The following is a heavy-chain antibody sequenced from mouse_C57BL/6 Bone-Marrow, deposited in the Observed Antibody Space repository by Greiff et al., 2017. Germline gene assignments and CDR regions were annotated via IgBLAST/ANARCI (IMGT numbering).Heavy chain of an antibody. CDR3: ARERGPYYGSRYFDV. V-gene: IGHV5-4*01. D-gene: IGHD1-1*01. Sequence: EVKLVESGGGLVKPGGSLKLSCAASGFTFSSYAMSWVRQTPEKRLEWVATISDGGSYTYYPDNVKGRFTISRDNAKNNLYLQMSHLKSEDTAMYYCARERGPYYGSRYFDVWGTGTTVTVSS. CDR1: GFTFSSYA. CDR2: ISDGGSYT. J-gene: IGHJ1*03.